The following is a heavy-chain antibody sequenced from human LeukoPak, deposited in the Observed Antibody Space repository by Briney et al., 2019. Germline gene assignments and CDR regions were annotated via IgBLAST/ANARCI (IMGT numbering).Heavy chain of an antibody. CDR3: ARDHPFVMIWDAFDI. Sequence: GGSLTLSCAASGFTFDDYGMSWVRQAPGKGLEWVSGINWNGGSTGYADSVKGRFTISRDNAKNSLYLQMNSLRAEDTALYYCARDHPFVMIWDAFDIWGQGTMVTVSS. V-gene: IGHV3-20*04. CDR2: INWNGGST. D-gene: IGHD3-16*01. CDR1: GFTFDDYG. J-gene: IGHJ3*02.